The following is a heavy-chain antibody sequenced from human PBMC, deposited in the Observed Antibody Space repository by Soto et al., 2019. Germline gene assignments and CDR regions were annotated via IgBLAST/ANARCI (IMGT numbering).Heavy chain of an antibody. D-gene: IGHD2-15*01. J-gene: IGHJ4*02. CDR3: AREVKWSGYFDY. Sequence: QVQLQESGPGLVKPSETLSLTCTVSGGSIRSYYWSWIRQSPGKGLEWIGYIYYSGSTNYNPSLKSRVTISGYTSKNQFSLRLNSVTAADTAVYYCAREVKWSGYFDYWCQGALVTVSS. V-gene: IGHV4-59*01. CDR2: IYYSGST. CDR1: GGSIRSYY.